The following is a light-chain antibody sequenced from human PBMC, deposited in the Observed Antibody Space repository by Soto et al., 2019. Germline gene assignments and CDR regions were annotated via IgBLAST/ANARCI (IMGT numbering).Light chain of an antibody. CDR1: QSVGSY. V-gene: IGKV3-11*01. CDR2: DGS. J-gene: IGKJ4*01. CDR3: QQRTNWPLT. Sequence: EIVLTQSPATLSLSPGERATLSCRASQSVGSYLTWYQQKPGQAPRLLIYDGSNRASGIPARFSGSGSGTDFTLTISNLEPEDCAVYYCQQRTNWPLTFGGGTKVEI.